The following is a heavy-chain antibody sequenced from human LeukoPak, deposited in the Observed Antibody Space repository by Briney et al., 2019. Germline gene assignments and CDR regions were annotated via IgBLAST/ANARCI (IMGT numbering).Heavy chain of an antibody. CDR3: VRGIRDYYGLDY. V-gene: IGHV3-74*01. CDR1: EFSFSSYW. CDR2: INPDGTTT. J-gene: IGHJ4*02. Sequence: GGSLRLSCAASEFSFSSYWMHWVRQAPGKGLVRVSHINPDGTTTNYADSVKGRFTIPRDNAKNTLYLQMNSLRAEDTAVYYCVRGIRDYYGLDYWGQGTLVTVSS. D-gene: IGHD3-22*01.